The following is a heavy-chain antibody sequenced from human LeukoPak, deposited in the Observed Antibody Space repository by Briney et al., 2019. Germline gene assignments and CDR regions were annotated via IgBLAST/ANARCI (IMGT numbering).Heavy chain of an antibody. CDR2: INTDGSGT. D-gene: IGHD6-19*01. V-gene: IGHV3-74*01. CDR3: AKDRLLYSSGWDDAFDI. Sequence: GGSLRLSCAASRFTFSSYWMHWVRQAPGKGLVWVSRINTDGSGTSYADSVKGRFTISRDNAKNTLYLQMNSLRAEDTAVYYCAKDRLLYSSGWDDAFDIWGQGTMVTVSS. J-gene: IGHJ3*02. CDR1: RFTFSSYW.